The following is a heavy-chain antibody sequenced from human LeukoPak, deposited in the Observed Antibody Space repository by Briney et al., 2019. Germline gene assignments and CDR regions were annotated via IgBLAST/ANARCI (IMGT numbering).Heavy chain of an antibody. CDR3: ARESACGTTNCLAPADWLDP. V-gene: IGHV1-2*02. CDR2: ISPTSGDT. Sequence: ASVKVSCKASGCTFTGYYMHWVRQAPGQGLEWMGWISPTSGDTDIAQKFQGRVTMTRDTSIATSYMEVDSLTSDDTAVYYCARESACGTTNCLAPADWLDPWGQGTLVIVSS. J-gene: IGHJ5*02. D-gene: IGHD2-2*01. CDR1: GCTFTGYY.